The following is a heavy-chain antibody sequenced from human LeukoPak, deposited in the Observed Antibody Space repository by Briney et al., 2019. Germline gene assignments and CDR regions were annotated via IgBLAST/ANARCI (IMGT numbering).Heavy chain of an antibody. D-gene: IGHD2-2*01. Sequence: GGSLRLSCAASGFTFSSYAMSWVRQAPGKGLEWVSAISGSGGSTYYADSVKGRFTISRDNSKNTLYLQMNSLRAEDTAVYYCAKYCRSTSCYRARWFDPWGQGTLVTVSS. CDR2: ISGSGGST. CDR1: GFTFSSYA. CDR3: AKYCRSTSCYRARWFDP. J-gene: IGHJ5*02. V-gene: IGHV3-23*01.